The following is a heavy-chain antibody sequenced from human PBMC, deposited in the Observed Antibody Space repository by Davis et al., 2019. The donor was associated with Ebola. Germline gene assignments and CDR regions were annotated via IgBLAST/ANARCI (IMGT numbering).Heavy chain of an antibody. CDR3: AKNRYSGAYNYFDF. CDR1: GFTFNTYA. J-gene: IGHJ4*02. D-gene: IGHD6-25*01. V-gene: IGHV3-23*01. CDR2: ISSSGTVT. Sequence: GESLKISCAASGFTFNTYAMSWVRQPPGKGLEWISSISSSGTVTYYADSVKGRFTISRDNSKNTVYLQMHSLRAEDTAIYYCAKNRYSGAYNYFDFWGQGTLISVSS.